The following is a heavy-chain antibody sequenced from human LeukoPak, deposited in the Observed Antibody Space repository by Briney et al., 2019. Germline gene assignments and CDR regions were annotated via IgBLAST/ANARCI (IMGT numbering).Heavy chain of an antibody. V-gene: IGHV3-23*01. CDR1: GFTFSSYA. CDR2: ISGSGGST. CDR3: AKDVGDDFWSGSAYAFDI. D-gene: IGHD3-3*01. J-gene: IGHJ3*02. Sequence: GGSLRLSCAASGFTFSSYAMSWVRQAPGKGLEWVSAISGSGGSTYYADSVKGRFTISRDNSKNTLYLQMNSLRAEDTAVYYCAKDVGDDFWSGSAYAFDIWGQGTMVTVSS.